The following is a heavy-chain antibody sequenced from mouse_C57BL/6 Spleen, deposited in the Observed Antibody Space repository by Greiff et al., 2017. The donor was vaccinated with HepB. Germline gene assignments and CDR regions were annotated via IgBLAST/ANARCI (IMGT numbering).Heavy chain of an antibody. CDR1: GFTFSSYA. Sequence: EVKLMESGEGLVKPGGSLKLSCAASGFTFSSYAMSWVRQTPEKRLEWVAYISSGGDYIYYADTVKGRFTISRDNARNTLYLQMSSLKSEDTAMYYCTREENYDYGDYAMDYWGQGTSVTVSS. D-gene: IGHD2-4*01. CDR3: TREENYDYGDYAMDY. J-gene: IGHJ4*01. V-gene: IGHV5-9-1*02. CDR2: ISSGGDYI.